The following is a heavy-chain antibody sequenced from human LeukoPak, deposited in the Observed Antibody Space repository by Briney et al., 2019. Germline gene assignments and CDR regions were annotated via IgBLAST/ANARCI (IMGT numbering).Heavy chain of an antibody. Sequence: ASVTVSFTAAGSTFTDYYIHWVRQAHGQGIELMGWINPSSGGTNYAETVQGRVTITSDTSMRTAHMQLSRLRSDDTAVYFCAREYEYQILVFRHWGQGTLVTVSS. J-gene: IGHJ4*02. V-gene: IGHV1-2*02. D-gene: IGHD2-2*01. CDR2: INPSSGGT. CDR3: AREYEYQILVFRH. CDR1: GSTFTDYY.